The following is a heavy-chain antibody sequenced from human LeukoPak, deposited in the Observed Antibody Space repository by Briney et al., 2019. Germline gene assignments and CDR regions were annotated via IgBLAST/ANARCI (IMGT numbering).Heavy chain of an antibody. J-gene: IGHJ4*02. CDR2: IYYSGST. Sequence: SETLSLTCTVSGGSISSYYWSWIRQPPGKGLEWIGNIYYSGSTNYNPSLKSRVTISVDTSKNQFSLKLSSVTAADTAVYYCARDPAAAGTFDYWGQGTLVTVSS. CDR3: ARDPAAAGTFDY. CDR1: GGSISSYY. D-gene: IGHD6-13*01. V-gene: IGHV4-59*01.